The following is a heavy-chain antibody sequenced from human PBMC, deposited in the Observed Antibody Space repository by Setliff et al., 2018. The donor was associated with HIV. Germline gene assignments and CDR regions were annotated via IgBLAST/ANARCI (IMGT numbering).Heavy chain of an antibody. Sequence: GGSLRLSCAASGFSFSSYSMNWVRQTPGKGLEWVAVIWYDGSNKYYADSLKVRFTISRDNSKNTLYLQMNSLRAEDTAVYYCAAGDSSQYYFDYWGQGTLVTVSS. V-gene: IGHV3-33*08. J-gene: IGHJ4*02. CDR2: IWYDGSNK. CDR1: GFSFSSYS. D-gene: IGHD6-13*01. CDR3: AAGDSSQYYFDY.